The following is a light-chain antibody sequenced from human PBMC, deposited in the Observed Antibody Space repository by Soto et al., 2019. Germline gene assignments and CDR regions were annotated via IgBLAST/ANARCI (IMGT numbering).Light chain of an antibody. CDR1: QDIGNY. Sequence: DIQMTQSPSSLSASVGDRVTITCQASQDIGNYLNWYQQRPGKAPKXLIYDASSLESGVPSRFSGSGSGTDFTLTISSLQPEDGATDVGQQRYTTPWTFGQGTKVDI. V-gene: IGKV1-39*01. CDR3: QQRYTTPWT. J-gene: IGKJ1*01. CDR2: DAS.